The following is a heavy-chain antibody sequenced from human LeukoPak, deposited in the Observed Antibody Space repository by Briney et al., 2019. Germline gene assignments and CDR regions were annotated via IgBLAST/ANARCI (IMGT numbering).Heavy chain of an antibody. V-gene: IGHV3-15*01. CDR2: IKSKTDGGTT. CDR1: GFTFRNAW. Sequence: GGSLRLSCAASGFTFRNAWMSWVRQAPGKGLEWVGRIKSKTDGGTTDYAAPVKGRFAISRDDSKNTLYLQMNSLKTEDTAVYYSTTDVLLWFGDYGYWGQGTLVTVSS. D-gene: IGHD3-10*01. J-gene: IGHJ4*02. CDR3: TTDVLLWFGDYGY.